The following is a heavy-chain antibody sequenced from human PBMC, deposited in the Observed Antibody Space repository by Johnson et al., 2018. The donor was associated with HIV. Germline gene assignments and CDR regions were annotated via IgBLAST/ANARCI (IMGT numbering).Heavy chain of an antibody. J-gene: IGHJ3*02. Sequence: VHLVESGGGLVQPGGSLRLSCAASGFTFSSYDMHWVRQATGKGLEWVSAIGTAGDTYYPGSVKGRFTISRDNSKNTLYLQMNSLRAEDTAVYYCARAIGNWDAFDIWGQGTMVTVSS. V-gene: IGHV3-13*01. D-gene: IGHD7-27*01. CDR1: GFTFSSYD. CDR3: ARAIGNWDAFDI. CDR2: IGTAGDT.